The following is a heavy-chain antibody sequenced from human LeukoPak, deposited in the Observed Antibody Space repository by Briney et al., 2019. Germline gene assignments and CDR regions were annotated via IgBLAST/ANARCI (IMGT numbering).Heavy chain of an antibody. J-gene: IGHJ4*02. CDR3: ARHPTTNCGGDCYSDY. Sequence: PGGSLRLSCAASGFTFDDYAMHWVRQAPGKGLEWVANIKQDGSEKYYVDSVKGRFTISRDNAKNSLYLQMNSLRAEDTAVYYCARHPTTNCGGDCYSDYWGQGTLVTVSS. D-gene: IGHD2-21*02. CDR2: IKQDGSEK. V-gene: IGHV3-7*01. CDR1: GFTFDDYA.